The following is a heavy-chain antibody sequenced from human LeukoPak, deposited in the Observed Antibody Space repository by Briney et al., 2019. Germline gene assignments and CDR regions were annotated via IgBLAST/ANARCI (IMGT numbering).Heavy chain of an antibody. V-gene: IGHV3-23*01. Sequence: GGSLRLSCAASGFTFSSYAMSWVRQAPGKGLEWVSAISGSGGSTHYADSVKDRFTISRDNSKNTLYLQMNSLRAEDTAVYYCARDYSWNYGMDVWGQGTTVTVSS. D-gene: IGHD2-15*01. CDR2: ISGSGGST. J-gene: IGHJ6*02. CDR3: ARDYSWNYGMDV. CDR1: GFTFSSYA.